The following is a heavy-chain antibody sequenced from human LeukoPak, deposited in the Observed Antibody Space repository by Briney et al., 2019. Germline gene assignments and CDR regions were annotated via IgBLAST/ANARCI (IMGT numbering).Heavy chain of an antibody. V-gene: IGHV1-46*01. CDR2: INPSGGST. D-gene: IGHD3-10*01. CDR3: ARDHEPMGAYYYYMDV. Sequence: GASVKVSCKASGGTFSSYAISWVRQAPGQGLEWMGIINPSGGSTSYAQKFQGRVTMTRDTSISTAYMELSRLRSDDTAVYYCARDHEPMGAYYYYMDVWGKGTTVTISS. CDR1: GGTFSSYA. J-gene: IGHJ6*03.